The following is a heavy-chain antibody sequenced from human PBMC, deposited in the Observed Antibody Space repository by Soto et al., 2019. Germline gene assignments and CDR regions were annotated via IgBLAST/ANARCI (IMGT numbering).Heavy chain of an antibody. CDR1: GYTFASYA. CDR3: ARDPPPPDY. V-gene: IGHV1-18*01. CDR2: ISAYSGNT. J-gene: IGHJ4*02. Sequence: QVQLVQSGAAVKKPGASVQVSCKASGYTFASYAIRWMRRAPGQGLERMGWISAYSGNTNYAQKLQGRVTMTTDTSTSTAYMELRSLRSDDTAVYYCARDPPPPDYWGQGTLVTVSS.